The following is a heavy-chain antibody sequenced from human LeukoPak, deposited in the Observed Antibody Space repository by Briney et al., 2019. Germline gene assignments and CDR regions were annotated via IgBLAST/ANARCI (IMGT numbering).Heavy chain of an antibody. J-gene: IGHJ4*02. CDR1: GGSISSSNW. CDR3: ARVAKWELLHFDY. D-gene: IGHD1-26*01. Sequence: RPSETLSLTCAVSGGSISSSNWWSWVRQPPGKGLEWIGEIYHSGSTNYNPSLKSRVTISVDKSKNQFSLKLSSVTAADTAVYYCARVAKWELLHFDYWGQGTLVTVSS. CDR2: IYHSGST. V-gene: IGHV4-4*02.